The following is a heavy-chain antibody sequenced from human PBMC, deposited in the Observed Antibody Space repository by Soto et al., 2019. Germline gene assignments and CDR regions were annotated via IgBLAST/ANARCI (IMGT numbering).Heavy chain of an antibody. D-gene: IGHD3-3*01. Sequence: QVQLQQWGAGLLKPSDTLSLTCAVYGGSFSGYYWSWIRQPPGNGLEWIGEINHSGSTNYNPSLKSRFTISVDTSKNQFSLKLSSVTAADTAVYYCARGRRDFWSGFTHYYYYGMDVWGQGTTVTVSS. J-gene: IGHJ6*02. CDR3: ARGRRDFWSGFTHYYYYGMDV. V-gene: IGHV4-34*01. CDR1: GGSFSGYY. CDR2: INHSGST.